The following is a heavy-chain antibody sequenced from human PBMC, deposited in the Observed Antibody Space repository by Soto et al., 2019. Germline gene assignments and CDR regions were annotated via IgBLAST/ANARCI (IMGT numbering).Heavy chain of an antibody. D-gene: IGHD6-6*01. V-gene: IGHV5-51*01. Sequence: GESLKISCQGSGYSFASYWIGWVRQMPGKDLEWTGIIYPGGSDTRYSPSFQGQVTISADKSLRTAYLQWTSLKASDTALYYCARTRSFTLGFYYDGMDVWGQGTTVTVSS. J-gene: IGHJ6*02. CDR2: IYPGGSDT. CDR1: GYSFASYW. CDR3: ARTRSFTLGFYYDGMDV.